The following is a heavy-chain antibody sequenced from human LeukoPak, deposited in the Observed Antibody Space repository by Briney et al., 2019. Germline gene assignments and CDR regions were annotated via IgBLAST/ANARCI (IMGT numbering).Heavy chain of an antibody. CDR1: GFTFRRYA. D-gene: IGHD6-6*01. CDR3: ARNGAAARRAFDI. Sequence: PGGSLRLSCAASGFTFRRYAMSWVRQAPGKGLEWVSAISGSGGSTYYADSVKGRFTISRDNSKNTLYLQMNSLRAEDTAVYYCARNGAAARRAFDIWGQGTMVTVSS. J-gene: IGHJ3*02. V-gene: IGHV3-23*01. CDR2: ISGSGGST.